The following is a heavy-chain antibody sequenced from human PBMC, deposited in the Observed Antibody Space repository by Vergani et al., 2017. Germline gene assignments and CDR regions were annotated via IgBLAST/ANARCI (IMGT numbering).Heavy chain of an antibody. D-gene: IGHD3-22*01. Sequence: QLQLQESGPGLVKPSETLSLTCTVSGGSISSSSYYWGWIRQPPGKGLEWIGSIYYSGSTYYNPSLKSRVTISVDTSKNQFSLKLSSVTAADTAVYYCACGYYDSSGPRWYTAPNAFDIWGQGTMVTVSS. J-gene: IGHJ3*02. CDR1: GGSISSSSYY. V-gene: IGHV4-39*01. CDR3: ACGYYDSSGPRWYTAPNAFDI. CDR2: IYYSGST.